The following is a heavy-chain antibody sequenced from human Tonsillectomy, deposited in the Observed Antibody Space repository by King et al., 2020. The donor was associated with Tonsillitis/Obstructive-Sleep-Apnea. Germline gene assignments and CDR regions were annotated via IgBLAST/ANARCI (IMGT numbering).Heavy chain of an antibody. V-gene: IGHV4-34*01. J-gene: IGHJ3*02. Sequence: VQLQQWGAGLLKPLETLFLTCAVYGGSFSGYYWSWIRQPPGKGLEWIGEIDHSGSTNYNPSLKSRVTISPDTSKTQFSLKLSSVTAADTAVYYCAREITTDAFDIWGQGTMVTVSS. CDR2: IDHSGST. CDR1: GGSFSGYY. D-gene: IGHD3-3*01. CDR3: AREITTDAFDI.